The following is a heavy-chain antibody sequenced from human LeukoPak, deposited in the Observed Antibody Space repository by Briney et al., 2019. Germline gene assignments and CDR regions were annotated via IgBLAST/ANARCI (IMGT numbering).Heavy chain of an antibody. V-gene: IGHV3-43*02. J-gene: IGHJ4*02. D-gene: IGHD2-2*01. CDR3: AKDIAGVVPAAESGFDY. CDR1: GFTFDDYA. Sequence: TGGSLRLSCAASGFTFDDYAMHWVRQAPGKGLEWVSLISGDGGSTYYADSVKGRFTISRDNSKNSLYLQMNSLRTGDTALYYCAKDIAGVVPAAESGFDYWGQGTLVTVSS. CDR2: ISGDGGST.